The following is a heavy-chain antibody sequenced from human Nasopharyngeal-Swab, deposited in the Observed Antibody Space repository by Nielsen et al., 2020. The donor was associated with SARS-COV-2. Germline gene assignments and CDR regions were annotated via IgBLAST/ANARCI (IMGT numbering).Heavy chain of an antibody. J-gene: IGHJ4*02. Sequence: SETLSLTCTVSGGSISSYYWSWIRQPPGKGLEWIGYIYYSGSTNYNPSLKSRVTISVDTSKNQFSLKLSPVTAADTAVYYCARGGRGLLGYWGQGTLVTVSS. V-gene: IGHV4-59*12. D-gene: IGHD3-10*01. CDR3: ARGGRGLLGY. CDR1: GGSISSYY. CDR2: IYYSGST.